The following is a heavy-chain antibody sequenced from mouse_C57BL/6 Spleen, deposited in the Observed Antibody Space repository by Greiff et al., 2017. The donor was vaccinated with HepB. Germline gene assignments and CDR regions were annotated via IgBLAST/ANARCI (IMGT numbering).Heavy chain of an antibody. CDR3: SRYYGSSRYFDY. V-gene: IGHV14-1*01. D-gene: IGHD1-1*01. J-gene: IGHJ2*01. Sequence: SGAELVRPGASVKLSCTASGFNIKDYYMHWVKQRPEQGLEWIGRIDPEDGDTEYAPKFQGKATMTADTSSNTAYLQLSSLTSEDTAVYYCSRYYGSSRYFDYWGQGTTLTVSS. CDR2: IDPEDGDT. CDR1: GFNIKDYY.